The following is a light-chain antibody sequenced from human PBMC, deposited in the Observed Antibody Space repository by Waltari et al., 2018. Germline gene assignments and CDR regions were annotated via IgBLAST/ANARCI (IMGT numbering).Light chain of an antibody. CDR1: QGISSY. CDR2: YAS. CDR3: QQYNSVPFT. V-gene: IGKV1-13*02. Sequence: DPVTITCRASQGISSYLAWYQQKPGKAPKPLIYYASNLESGVPSRFSGSGSGTEFTLTISSLQPEDFATYYCQQYNSVPFTFGPGTKLDIK. J-gene: IGKJ3*01.